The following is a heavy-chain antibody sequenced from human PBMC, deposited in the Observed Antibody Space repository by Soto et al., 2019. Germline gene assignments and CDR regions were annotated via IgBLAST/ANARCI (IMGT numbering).Heavy chain of an antibody. Sequence: QVQLVESGGGVVQPGRSLRLSCAASGFTFSSYGMHWVRQAPGKGLEWVAVISYDGSNKYYADSVKGRFTISRDNSKNTLYLKMNSLRAEDTAVYYCAKPYYGSGSYPRGDYYYGMDVWGQGATVTVSS. J-gene: IGHJ6*02. V-gene: IGHV3-30*18. CDR2: ISYDGSNK. CDR1: GFTFSSYG. D-gene: IGHD3-10*01. CDR3: AKPYYGSGSYPRGDYYYGMDV.